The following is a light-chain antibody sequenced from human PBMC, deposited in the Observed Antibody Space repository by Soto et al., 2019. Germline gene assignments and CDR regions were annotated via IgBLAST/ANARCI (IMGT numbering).Light chain of an antibody. CDR1: QSVSSSY. Sequence: TLSCRASQSVSSSYLAWYQQKPGQAPRLLIYGASSRATGIPDRFSGSGSGTDFTLTISRLEPEDFAVYYCQQYGRSFSFGQGTKVDIK. CDR2: GAS. V-gene: IGKV3-20*01. J-gene: IGKJ1*01. CDR3: QQYGRSFS.